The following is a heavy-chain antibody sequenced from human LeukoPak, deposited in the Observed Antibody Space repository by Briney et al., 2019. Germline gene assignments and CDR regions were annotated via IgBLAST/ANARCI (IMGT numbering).Heavy chain of an antibody. CDR2: IYTSGST. Sequence: SETLSLTCTVSGGSISSGSCYWSWIRQPAGKGLEWIGRIYTSGSTNYNPSLKSRVTISVDTSKDQFSLKLSSVTAADTAVYYCARDHCSSTSCYTNWFDPWGQGTLVTVSS. V-gene: IGHV4-61*02. D-gene: IGHD2-2*02. J-gene: IGHJ5*02. CDR3: ARDHCSSTSCYTNWFDP. CDR1: GGSISSGSCY.